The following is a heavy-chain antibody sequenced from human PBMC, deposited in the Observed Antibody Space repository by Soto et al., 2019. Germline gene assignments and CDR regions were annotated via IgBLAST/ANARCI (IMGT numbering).Heavy chain of an antibody. V-gene: IGHV3-30*04. CDR2: ISFDGITK. Sequence: QVQLVESGGGVVQPGRSLRLSCAASGFTFTNYAIHWVRQAPGKGLEWVAIISFDGITKYYADSGKGRFTISRDDSKNTVSLHMNRPAAEERALYYCARDSVQWRLGGYVDYWGQGPLVTVSS. CDR3: ARDSVQWRLGGYVDY. CDR1: GFTFTNYA. J-gene: IGHJ4*02. D-gene: IGHD1-26*01.